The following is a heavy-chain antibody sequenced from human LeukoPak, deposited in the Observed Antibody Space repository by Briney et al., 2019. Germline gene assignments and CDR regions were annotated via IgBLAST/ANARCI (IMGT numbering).Heavy chain of an antibody. V-gene: IGHV4-31*03. CDR1: GGSISSGGYY. J-gene: IGHJ4*02. Sequence: SETLSLTCTVSGGSISSGGYYWSWIRQHPGKGLEWIGYIYYSGSTYYNPSLKSRVTISVDTSKNQFSLKLSSVTAADTAVYYCAGYSGYDFWPNRVDYWGQGTLVTVSS. D-gene: IGHD5-12*01. CDR3: AGYSGYDFWPNRVDY. CDR2: IYYSGST.